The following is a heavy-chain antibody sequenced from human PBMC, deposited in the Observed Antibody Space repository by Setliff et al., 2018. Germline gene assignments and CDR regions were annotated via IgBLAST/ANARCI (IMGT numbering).Heavy chain of an antibody. CDR2: IYESGSS. V-gene: IGHV4-39*01. CDR3: GRGFSRIEGWGNWFDP. J-gene: IGHJ5*02. CDR1: GGSVSNSGFF. D-gene: IGHD2-15*01. Sequence: PSETLSLTCTVSGGSVSNSGFFWGWLRQAPGKGLEWIGNIYESGSSNYNASLKSRLIIKRDTSKNQISLKLTFVTAADTAVYYCGRGFSRIEGWGNWFDPWGQGILVTVSS.